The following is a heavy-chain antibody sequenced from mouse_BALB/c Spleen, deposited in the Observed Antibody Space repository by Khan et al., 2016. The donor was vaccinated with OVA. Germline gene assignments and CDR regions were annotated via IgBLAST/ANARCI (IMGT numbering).Heavy chain of an antibody. J-gene: IGHJ3*01. V-gene: IGHV2-2*01. CDR2: IRSGGST. D-gene: IGHD2-2*01. CDR1: GFSLNTYG. Sequence: QVQLKQSGPGLVQPSQSLSITCTVSGFSLNTYGIHWIRQSQGKGLEWLGVIRSGGSTDYNGAFISRLNITKDNSKSQVFFKMNSLQADDTAIYYCARSSYVYDWTYWGQGTLVTVSA. CDR3: ARSSYVYDWTY.